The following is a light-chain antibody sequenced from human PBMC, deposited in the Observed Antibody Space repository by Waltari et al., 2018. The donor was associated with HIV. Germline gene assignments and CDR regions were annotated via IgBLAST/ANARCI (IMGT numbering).Light chain of an antibody. CDR1: TLPKQY. V-gene: IGLV3-25*03. Sequence: SYELTQAPSVSVSPGQTARITCSGDTLPKQYAYWYQQKPGQAPELVMYQDTERPSGIPERFSGSRSGTTVTLTISRVQAADEADYYCQSIDSGGTFVFGTGTKVTVL. CDR3: QSIDSGGTFV. CDR2: QDT. J-gene: IGLJ1*01.